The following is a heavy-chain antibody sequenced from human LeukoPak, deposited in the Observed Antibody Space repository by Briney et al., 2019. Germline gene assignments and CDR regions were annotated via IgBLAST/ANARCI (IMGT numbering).Heavy chain of an antibody. V-gene: IGHV3-23*01. D-gene: IGHD5-12*01. CDR3: AKGQVASATQVRFDP. Sequence: GGSLRLSCAASGFTFSSYAMTWVRQAPGEGLEWVSTISGSADISFYAESVKGRFTISRDNSKNTLYLQMNSLRGEDTAVYYCAKGQVASATQVRFDPWGQGTLVTVSS. CDR2: ISGSADIS. J-gene: IGHJ5*02. CDR1: GFTFSSYA.